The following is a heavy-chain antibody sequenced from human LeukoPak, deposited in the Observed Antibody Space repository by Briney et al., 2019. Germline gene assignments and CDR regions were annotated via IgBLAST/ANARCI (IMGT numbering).Heavy chain of an antibody. J-gene: IGHJ4*02. D-gene: IGHD3-10*01. CDR1: GFTLSSYW. CDR3: ARGEYGSGSYHIDY. Sequence: GGSLRLSCAASGFTLSSYWMTWVRQAPGKGLEWVSFISGTSSYIYYADSVKGRFTISRDNAKNSLYLQMNSLRAEDTAVYYCARGEYGSGSYHIDYWGQGTLVTVSS. CDR2: ISGTSSYI. V-gene: IGHV3-21*01.